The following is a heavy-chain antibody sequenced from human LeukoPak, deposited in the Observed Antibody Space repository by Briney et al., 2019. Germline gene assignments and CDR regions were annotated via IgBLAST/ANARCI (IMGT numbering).Heavy chain of an antibody. D-gene: IGHD2-15*01. J-gene: IGHJ6*04. CDR2: ISSCGSTI. CDR3: ARDIVVVVAATRYYYGMDV. V-gene: IGHV3-48*03. Sequence: GGSLRLSCAASGFTFSSYEMNWVRQAPGRGLEWVSYISSCGSTIYYADSVKGRFTISRDNAKNSLYLQMNRLRAEDTAVYYCARDIVVVVAATRYYYGMDVWGKGTTVTVSS. CDR1: GFTFSSYE.